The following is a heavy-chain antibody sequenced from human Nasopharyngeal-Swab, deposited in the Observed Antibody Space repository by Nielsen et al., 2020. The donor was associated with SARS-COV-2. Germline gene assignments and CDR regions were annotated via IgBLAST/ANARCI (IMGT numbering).Heavy chain of an antibody. J-gene: IGHJ4*02. Sequence: RQAPGKGLEWIGYIYYSGVTNYNPPLKSRVTISVDTSKNQFSLKLSSVTAADTAVYYCARGEMASIPNFDYWGQGTLVTVSS. CDR2: IYYSGVT. V-gene: IGHV4-59*01. CDR3: ARGEMASIPNFDY. D-gene: IGHD5-24*01.